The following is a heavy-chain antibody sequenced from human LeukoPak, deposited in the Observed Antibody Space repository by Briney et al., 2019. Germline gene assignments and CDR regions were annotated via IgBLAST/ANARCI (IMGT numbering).Heavy chain of an antibody. V-gene: IGHV1-8*01. Sequence: ASVKVSCKASGYTFTSYDINWVRQATGQGLEWMGWMNPNSGNTGYAQKFQGRVTMTRNTSKSTAYMELSSLRSEDTAVYYCARNGGKLGISAYYMDVWGKGTTVTVSS. J-gene: IGHJ6*03. CDR3: ARNGGKLGISAYYMDV. D-gene: IGHD7-27*01. CDR2: MNPNSGNT. CDR1: GYTFTSYD.